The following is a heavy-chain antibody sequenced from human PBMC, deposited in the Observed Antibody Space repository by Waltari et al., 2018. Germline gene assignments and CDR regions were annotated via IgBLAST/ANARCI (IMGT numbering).Heavy chain of an antibody. J-gene: IGHJ4*02. CDR3: ARGSAFGYSSGWYYFDY. V-gene: IGHV4-34*01. D-gene: IGHD6-19*01. CDR2: INHSGST. Sequence: QVQLQQWGAGLLKPAETLSITCAGCGGLFRVYYWSGIRQPPGKGLEWIGEINHSGSTNYNPSLKSRVTISVDTSKNQFSLKLSSVTAADTAVYYCARGSAFGYSSGWYYFDYWGQGTLVTVSS. CDR1: GGLFRVYY.